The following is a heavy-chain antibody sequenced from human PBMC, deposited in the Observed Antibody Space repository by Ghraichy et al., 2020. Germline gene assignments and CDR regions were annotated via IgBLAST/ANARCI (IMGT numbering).Heavy chain of an antibody. CDR3: ARGRSQIVVVITNYYYYGMDV. CDR2: INHSGST. D-gene: IGHD3-22*01. CDR1: GGSFSGYY. Sequence: SETLSLTCAVYGGSFSGYYWSWIRQPPGKGLEWIGEINHSGSTNYNPSLKSRVTISVDTSKNQFSLKLSSVTAADTAVYYCARGRSQIVVVITNYYYYGMDVWGQGTTVTVSS. V-gene: IGHV4-34*01. J-gene: IGHJ6*02.